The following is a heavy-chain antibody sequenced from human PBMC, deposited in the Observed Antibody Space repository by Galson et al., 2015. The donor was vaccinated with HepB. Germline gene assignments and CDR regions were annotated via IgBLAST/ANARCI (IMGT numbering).Heavy chain of an antibody. J-gene: IGHJ4*02. D-gene: IGHD6-19*01. V-gene: IGHV3-30*18. CDR3: AKDSRYISGWYTGRGGLDF. Sequence: LRLSCAASGFSFSTYDMHWVRQAPGKGLEWVAILSYDGRNTYSADSVKGRFTVYRDNSKSTLYLQLNSLRVEDPAVYYCAKDSRYISGWYTGRGGLDFWGQ. CDR2: LSYDGRNT. CDR1: GFSFSTYD.